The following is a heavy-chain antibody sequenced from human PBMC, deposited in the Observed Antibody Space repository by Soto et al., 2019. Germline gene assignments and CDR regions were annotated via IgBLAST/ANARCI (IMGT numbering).Heavy chain of an antibody. J-gene: IGHJ6*02. D-gene: IGHD6-19*01. Sequence: SQTLSLTCAISGDSVSSNSAAWNWIRQSPSRGLEWLGRTYYRSKWYNDYAVSVKSRITINPDTSKNQFSLQLNSVTPEDTAVYYCARDKRGSGCTESYYGMDVWGQGTTVTVSS. CDR3: ARDKRGSGCTESYYGMDV. CDR1: GDSVSSNSAA. V-gene: IGHV6-1*01. CDR2: TYYRSKWYN.